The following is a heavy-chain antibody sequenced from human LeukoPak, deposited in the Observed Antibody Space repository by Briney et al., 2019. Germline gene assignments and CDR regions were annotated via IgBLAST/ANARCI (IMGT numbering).Heavy chain of an antibody. J-gene: IGHJ6*03. CDR2: IYYSGST. CDR1: GGSISSSSYY. V-gene: IGHV4-39*07. Sequence: SETLSLTCTVSGGSISSSSYYWGWIRQPPGKGLEWIGSIYYSGSTYYNASLKSRVTISVDTSKNQFSLKLTSVTAADTAVYYCARIYYYYYYMDVWGKGTTVTVSS. CDR3: ARIYYYYYYMDV.